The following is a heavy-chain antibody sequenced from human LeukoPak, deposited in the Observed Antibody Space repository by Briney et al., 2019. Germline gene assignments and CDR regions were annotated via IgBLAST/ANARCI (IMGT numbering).Heavy chain of an antibody. Sequence: SETLSLTCTVSGGSISSYYWSWIRQPPGKGLEWIGYIYYSGSTNYNPSLKSRVTISVDTSKNQFSLKLSSVTAADTAVYYCASRNIAARPGIDYWGQGTLVTVSS. CDR3: ASRNIAARPGIDY. CDR1: GGSISSYY. CDR2: IYYSGST. D-gene: IGHD6-6*01. J-gene: IGHJ4*02. V-gene: IGHV4-59*08.